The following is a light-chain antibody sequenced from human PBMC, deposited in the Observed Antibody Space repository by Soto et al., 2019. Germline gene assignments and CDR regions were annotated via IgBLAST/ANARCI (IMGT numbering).Light chain of an antibody. Sequence: DIVMTQSPASLAVSXGXXXXXXXXSSXSLXFSSNKKNYLAWYQQRPGQPPKLLIYWASSRESGVPDRFTGSGSGTDFTLSISSLQAEDVAVYYCQQFYSSPLTFGGGTKVDI. CDR2: WAS. CDR3: QQFYSSPLT. J-gene: IGKJ4*01. V-gene: IGKV4-1*01. CDR1: XSLXFSSNKKNY.